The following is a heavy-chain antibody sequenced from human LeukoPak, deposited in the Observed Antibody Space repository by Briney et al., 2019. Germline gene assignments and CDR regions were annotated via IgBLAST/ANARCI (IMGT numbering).Heavy chain of an antibody. Sequence: GGSLRHSCAAPGFTFSSYEMNWVRQSPLKGLKWISYISSSGCTIYYADSLKGRFTNSRDNAKNSLYLQMNTLRAEDTAVYYCARGALIRGYSGYGGRGTLVTVSS. V-gene: IGHV3-48*03. J-gene: IGHJ4*02. CDR1: GFTFSSYE. CDR3: ARGALIRGYSGY. CDR2: ISSSGCTI. D-gene: IGHD5-12*01.